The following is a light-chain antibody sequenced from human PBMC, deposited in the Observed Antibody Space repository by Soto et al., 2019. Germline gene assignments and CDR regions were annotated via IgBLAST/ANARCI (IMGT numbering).Light chain of an antibody. Sequence: QSALTQPASVSGSPGQSITISCTATSGDVGNYNLVSWYQQHPGKAPHLMIYEVSKRPSGVSNRFSGSKSGNTASLTISGLQAEDEADYYCCAYAGGSVYVLLGGGTKLTVL. CDR2: EVS. V-gene: IGLV2-23*02. J-gene: IGLJ2*01. CDR3: CAYAGGSVYVL. CDR1: SGDVGNYNL.